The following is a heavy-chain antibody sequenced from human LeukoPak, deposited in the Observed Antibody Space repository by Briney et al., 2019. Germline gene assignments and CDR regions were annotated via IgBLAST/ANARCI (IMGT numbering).Heavy chain of an antibody. CDR2: IYYSGST. J-gene: IGHJ3*02. CDR3: ARSVYSSGFVGALDI. D-gene: IGHD3-22*01. CDR1: GGSISNYY. Sequence: SETLSLTCTVSGGSISNYYWSWIRQPPGKGLEWIGYIYYSGSTNYNPAPKSRVTISVDTSKNQFSLKLSSVTAADTAVYYCARSVYSSGFVGALDIWGQGTMVTVSS. V-gene: IGHV4-59*01.